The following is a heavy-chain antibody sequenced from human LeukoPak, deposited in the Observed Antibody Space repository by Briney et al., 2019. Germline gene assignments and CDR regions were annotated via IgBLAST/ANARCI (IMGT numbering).Heavy chain of an antibody. J-gene: IGHJ4*02. D-gene: IGHD5-12*01. Sequence: PGGSLRLSCAASGFTFRNYAMHWVRQAPGKGLEWVAVTSYDESTKYYVDSVKGRFTISRDNSKNTLFLQMNSLRDEDTALYCCARDRDWLRDFDYWGQGTLVTVSS. CDR2: TSYDESTK. V-gene: IGHV3-30-3*01. CDR3: ARDRDWLRDFDY. CDR1: GFTFRNYA.